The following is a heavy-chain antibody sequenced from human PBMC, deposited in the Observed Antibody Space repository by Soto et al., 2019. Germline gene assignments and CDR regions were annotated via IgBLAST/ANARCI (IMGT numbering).Heavy chain of an antibody. CDR3: ARDEGRWFDP. CDR2: IYYSGST. CDR1: GGSIGSSDYY. V-gene: IGHV4-30-4*01. Sequence: SETLSLTCAVSGGSIGSSDYYWSWIRQPPGKGLEWIGYIYYSGSTYYNPSLKSRVTISVDTSKNQFSLKLSSVTAADTAVYYCARDEGRWFDPWGQGTLVTVS. J-gene: IGHJ5*02.